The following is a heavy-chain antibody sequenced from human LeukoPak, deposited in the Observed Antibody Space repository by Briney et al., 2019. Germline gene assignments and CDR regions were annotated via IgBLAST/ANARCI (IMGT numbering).Heavy chain of an antibody. CDR1: GFTFSSYA. Sequence: GGSLRLSCAASGFTFSSYAMSWVRQAPGKGLEWVSAISGSGGSTYYADSVKGRFTISRDNSKDTLYLQMNSLRAEDTAVYYCAKDSSDYDFWSGPFDIWGQGTMVTVSS. CDR3: AKDSSDYDFWSGPFDI. D-gene: IGHD3-3*01. CDR2: ISGSGGST. J-gene: IGHJ3*02. V-gene: IGHV3-23*01.